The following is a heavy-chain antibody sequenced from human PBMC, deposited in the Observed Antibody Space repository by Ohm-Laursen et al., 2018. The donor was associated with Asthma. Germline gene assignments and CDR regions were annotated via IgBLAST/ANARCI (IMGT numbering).Heavy chain of an antibody. CDR2: IYHSGST. CDR3: ASSHLYDSSSYYVDY. Sequence: TLSLTCAVSGGSISSSNWWSWVRQPPGKGLEWIGEIYHSGSTNYNPSLKSRVTISVDKSKNQFSLKLSSVTAADTAVYYCASSHLYDSSSYYVDYWGQGTLVTVSS. V-gene: IGHV4-4*02. J-gene: IGHJ4*02. D-gene: IGHD3-22*01. CDR1: GGSISSSNW.